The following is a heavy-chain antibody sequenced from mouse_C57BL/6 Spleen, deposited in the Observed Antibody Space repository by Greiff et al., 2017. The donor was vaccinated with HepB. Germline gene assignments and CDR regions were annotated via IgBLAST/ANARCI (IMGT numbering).Heavy chain of an antibody. D-gene: IGHD1-1*01. Sequence: VQLQQSGPELVKPGASVKISCKASGYSFTGYYMNWVKQSPEKSLEWIGEINPSTGGTTYNQKFKAKATLTVDKSSSTAYMQLKSLTSEDSAVYYCAYYGSSGYFDVWGTGTTVTVSS. CDR3: AYYGSSGYFDV. CDR2: INPSTGGT. V-gene: IGHV1-42*01. CDR1: GYSFTGYY. J-gene: IGHJ1*03.